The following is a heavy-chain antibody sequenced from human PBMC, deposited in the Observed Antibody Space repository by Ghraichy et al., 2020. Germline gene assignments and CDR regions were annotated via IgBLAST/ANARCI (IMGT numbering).Heavy chain of an antibody. CDR2: IYYSGRT. J-gene: IGHJ5*01. Sequence: LSLPCSVSGDSMTGHYLSWIRQSPGKGLEWIGCIYYSGRTSYNPSLNSRVTISVDTSKTQFSLKLRSVTAADTAVYYCARHRPRDYVTIFGFGRFESWGLGTLVTVSS. V-gene: IGHV4-59*08. CDR1: GDSMTGHY. D-gene: IGHD3-3*01. CDR3: ARHRPRDYVTIFGFGRFES.